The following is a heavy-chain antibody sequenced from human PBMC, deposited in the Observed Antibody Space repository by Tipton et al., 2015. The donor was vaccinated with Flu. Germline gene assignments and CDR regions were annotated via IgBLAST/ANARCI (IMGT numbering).Heavy chain of an antibody. D-gene: IGHD4-11*01. V-gene: IGHV4-39*07. CDR2: VFHTGSS. CDR1: GGSISSSRYY. CDR3: ARRDYSNYVSDPKNWFDP. Sequence: LRLSCTVSGGSISSSRYYWSWIRQPAGKGLEWIGNVFHTGSSYYNPSLKSRVTISVDTSKNQFSLNVISVTAADTAVYYCARRDYSNYVSDPKNWFDPWGQGTLVTVSS. J-gene: IGHJ5*02.